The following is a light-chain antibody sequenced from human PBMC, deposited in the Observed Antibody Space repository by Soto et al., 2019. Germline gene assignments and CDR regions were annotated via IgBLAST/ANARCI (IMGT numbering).Light chain of an antibody. CDR2: YTS. V-gene: IGKV3-11*01. CDR3: QQYGSSPLIS. Sequence: EIVLTQSPATLSSCPGETATLSCRASQYVGTRFAWYQHKPGQAPRLLIYYTSNRATGIPARFSGSGSGTDFTLTINSLAPEDFAVYYCQQYGSSPLISFGQGTRLEIK. J-gene: IGKJ5*01. CDR1: QYVGTR.